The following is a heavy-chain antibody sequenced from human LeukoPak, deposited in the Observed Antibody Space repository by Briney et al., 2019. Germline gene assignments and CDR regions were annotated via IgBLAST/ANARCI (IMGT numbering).Heavy chain of an antibody. J-gene: IGHJ4*02. V-gene: IGHV3-48*02. D-gene: IGHD3-16*01. CDR2: ISSSSSTI. Sequence: GGSLRLSCAASGFTFSSYSMNWVRQAPGKGLEWVSYISSSSSTIYYADSVKGRFTIFRDNAKNSLYLQMNSLRDEDTAVYYCAREPSGVMITFGGVDYWGQGTLVTVSS. CDR3: AREPSGVMITFGGVDY. CDR1: GFTFSSYS.